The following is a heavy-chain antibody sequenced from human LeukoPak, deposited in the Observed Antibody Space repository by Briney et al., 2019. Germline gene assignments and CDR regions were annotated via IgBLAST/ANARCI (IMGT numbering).Heavy chain of an antibody. Sequence: GGSLRLSCGASGFTFSTYWMSWVRQAPGKGLEWVANIKQDGSEKYYVDSVRGRFTISRDNAKNSLYLQMNSLRAEDTAVYYCANPPTVTKIRFDSWGQGTLVTVSS. D-gene: IGHD4-17*01. CDR1: GFTFSTYW. CDR3: ANPPTVTKIRFDS. V-gene: IGHV3-7*01. CDR2: IKQDGSEK. J-gene: IGHJ5*01.